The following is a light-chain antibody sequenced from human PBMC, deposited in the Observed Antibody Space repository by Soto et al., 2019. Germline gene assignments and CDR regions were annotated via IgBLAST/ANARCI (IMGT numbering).Light chain of an antibody. CDR1: SSDIGGYNL. CDR3: CSYAGSDNFAL. V-gene: IGLV2-23*01. J-gene: IGLJ2*01. Sequence: QPASVSGSPGQSITLSCTGSSSDIGGYNLVSWYQQHPGQAPKLIIYEATKRPSGVSIRFSGSRSGNTASLTISGLQAEDEADYYCCSYAGSDNFALFGGGTKLPS. CDR2: EAT.